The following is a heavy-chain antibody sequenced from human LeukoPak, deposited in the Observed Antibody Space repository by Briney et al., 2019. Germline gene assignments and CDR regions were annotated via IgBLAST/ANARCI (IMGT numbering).Heavy chain of an antibody. V-gene: IGHV1-18*01. CDR3: ARDNGLVTAGPGGRNY. CDR1: GYTFTNYG. CDR2: ISVYNGDT. Sequence: ASVKVSCKASGYTFTNYGISWVRQAPGQGLEWMGWISVYNGDTNYAQKFQDRVTMTTDTSTSTAYMELRSLRSDDTAVYYCARDNGLVTAGPGGRNYWGKGTLVTFS. D-gene: IGHD2-8*01. J-gene: IGHJ4*02.